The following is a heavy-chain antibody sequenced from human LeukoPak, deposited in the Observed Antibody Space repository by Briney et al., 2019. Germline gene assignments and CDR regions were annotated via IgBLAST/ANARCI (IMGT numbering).Heavy chain of an antibody. CDR2: IYPGDSDT. D-gene: IGHD6-13*01. J-gene: IGHJ5*02. V-gene: IGHV5-51*01. CDR3: ARLRSIAAAAGWFDP. CDR1: GYSFTSYW. Sequence: PGESLKISCKGSGYSFTSYWIGWVRQMPGKGLEWMGIIYPGDSDTRYSPSFQGQVAISADKSISTAYLQWSSLKASDTAMYYCARLRSIAAAAGWFDPWGQGTLVTVSS.